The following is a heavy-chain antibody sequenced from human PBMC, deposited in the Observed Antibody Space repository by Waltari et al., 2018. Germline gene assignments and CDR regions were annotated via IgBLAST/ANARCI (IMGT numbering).Heavy chain of an antibody. Sequence: QVQLAQSGAEVKKPGASVKVSCKASGYSFDSDGIRWVRQGPGQGLEWMGWFNPDNGDGNYAQKFQGRVTMTTDSSTSTAHMELRSLGSDDTAVYYCARRSPYSSFDYWGQGTLVTVSS. CDR1: GYSFDSDG. D-gene: IGHD3-22*01. CDR3: ARRSPYSSFDY. J-gene: IGHJ4*02. V-gene: IGHV1-18*01. CDR2: FNPDNGDG.